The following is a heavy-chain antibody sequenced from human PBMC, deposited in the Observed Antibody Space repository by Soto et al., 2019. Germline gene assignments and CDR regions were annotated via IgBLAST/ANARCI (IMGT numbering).Heavy chain of an antibody. CDR2: IYYSGST. D-gene: IGHD5-18*01. Sequence: QVQLQESGPGLVKPSQTLSLTCTASGGSISSGGYYWSWIRQHPGKGLEWIGYIYYSGSTHYNPSPKGRVTISXXTXKXXFSLKLSSVTAADTAVYYCARARDTAMVTQYYFDYWGQGTLVTVSS. CDR3: ARARDTAMVTQYYFDY. CDR1: GGSISSGGYY. V-gene: IGHV4-31*03. J-gene: IGHJ4*02.